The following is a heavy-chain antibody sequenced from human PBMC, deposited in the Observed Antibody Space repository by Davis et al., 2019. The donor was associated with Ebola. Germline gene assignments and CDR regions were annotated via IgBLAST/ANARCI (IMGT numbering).Heavy chain of an antibody. Sequence: GESLKISCADSVITFSSYAMTWVRQAPGKGLEWVSAISGSGGTTYYAGSVKGRFTVSRDNSKKTMYLQMNSLRAEDTAVYYCARVDSYGEPDYWGQGTLVTVSS. J-gene: IGHJ4*02. CDR2: ISGSGGTT. V-gene: IGHV3-23*01. D-gene: IGHD5-18*01. CDR3: ARVDSYGEPDY. CDR1: VITFSSYA.